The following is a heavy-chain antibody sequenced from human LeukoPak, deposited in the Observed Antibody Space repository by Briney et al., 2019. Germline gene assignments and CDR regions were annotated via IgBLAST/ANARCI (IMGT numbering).Heavy chain of an antibody. CDR1: GYTLTELS. CDR2: FDPEDGET. D-gene: IGHD6-6*01. Sequence: ASVKVSCKVSGYTLTELSMHWVRQAPGKGLEWMGGFDPEDGETIYAQKFQGRVTMTEDTSTDTAYMELSSLRSEDTAVYYCASRQLDSYYYYYMDVWGKGTTVTVSS. J-gene: IGHJ6*03. CDR3: ASRQLDSYYYYYMDV. V-gene: IGHV1-24*01.